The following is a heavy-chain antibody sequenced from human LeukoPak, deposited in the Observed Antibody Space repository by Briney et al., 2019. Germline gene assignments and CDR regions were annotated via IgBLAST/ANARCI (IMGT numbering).Heavy chain of an antibody. J-gene: IGHJ5*02. CDR1: GYTFTGYY. V-gene: IGHV1-2*02. CDR3: ARDLRIAAAGYNWFDP. Sequence: ASVKVSCKASGYTFTGYYMHWVRQAPGQGLEWMGWINPNSGGTNYAQKFQGRVTMTRDTSISTAYMELSRLRSDDTAVYYCARDLRIAAAGYNWFDPWGQGTLVTVSS. CDR2: INPNSGGT. D-gene: IGHD6-13*01.